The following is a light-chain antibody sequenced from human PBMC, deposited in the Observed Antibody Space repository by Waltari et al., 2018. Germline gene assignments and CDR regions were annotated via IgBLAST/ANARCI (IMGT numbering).Light chain of an antibody. J-gene: IGLJ1*01. CDR2: EVS. Sequence: QSALTQPASVSGSPGQSITISCTGTSNDVGGYNYASCYQQYPGEAPKLIIYEVSNRPSGVSNRFSGSKSGNTASLTISGLQAEDEADYYCSSYTSSSSLYVFGTGTKVIVL. CDR1: SNDVGGYNY. V-gene: IGLV2-14*01. CDR3: SSYTSSSSLYV.